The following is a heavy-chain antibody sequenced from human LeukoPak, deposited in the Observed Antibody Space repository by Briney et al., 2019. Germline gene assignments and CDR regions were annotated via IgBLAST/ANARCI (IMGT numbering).Heavy chain of an antibody. V-gene: IGHV1-2*02. CDR1: GYTFTGYY. CDR2: INPNSGGT. CDR3: AGDGSRCSGGSCFDY. J-gene: IGHJ4*02. Sequence: ASVKVSCKASGYTFTGYYMHWVRQAPGQGLGWMGWINPNSGGTNYAQKFQGRVTMTRDTSISTAYMELSRLRSDDTAVYYCAGDGSRCSGGSCFDYWGQGTLVTVSS. D-gene: IGHD2-15*01.